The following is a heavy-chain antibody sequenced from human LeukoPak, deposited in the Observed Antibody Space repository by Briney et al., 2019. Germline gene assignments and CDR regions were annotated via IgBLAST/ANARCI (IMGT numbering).Heavy chain of an antibody. CDR2: INPNSGGT. Sequence: ASVKVSCKASGYTFTGYYMHWVRQAPGQGLEWMGWINPNSGGTNYAQKFQGRVTMTRDTSIGTAYMELSRLRSDDTAVYYCARVWGGNFLVYYYMDVWGKGTTVTVSS. J-gene: IGHJ6*03. CDR3: ARVWGGNFLVYYYMDV. V-gene: IGHV1-2*02. CDR1: GYTFTGYY. D-gene: IGHD4-23*01.